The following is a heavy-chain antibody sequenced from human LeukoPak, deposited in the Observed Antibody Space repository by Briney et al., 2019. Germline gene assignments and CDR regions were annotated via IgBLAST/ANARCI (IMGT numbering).Heavy chain of an antibody. J-gene: IGHJ3*02. CDR1: GFTFSSYA. Sequence: PGGSLRLSCAAAGFTFSSYAMSWVRQAPGKGLEWVSAISGSGGSTHYADSVKGRFTISRDNSKNTLYLQMNSLRAEDTAVYYCAKPTSSGYDAFDIWGQGTMVTVSS. CDR2: ISGSGGST. D-gene: IGHD3-22*01. CDR3: AKPTSSGYDAFDI. V-gene: IGHV3-23*01.